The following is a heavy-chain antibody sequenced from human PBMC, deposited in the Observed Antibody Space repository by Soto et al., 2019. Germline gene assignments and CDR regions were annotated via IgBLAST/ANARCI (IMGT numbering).Heavy chain of an antibody. Sequence: QVQLVESGGGVVQPGRSLRLSCAASGFTFSSYGMHWVRQAPGTGLEWVAVISYDGSNKYYADSVKGRFTISRDNSKNTLYLQMNSLRAEDTAVYYCANDWGSSYFDYWGQGTLVTVSS. CDR3: ANDWGSSYFDY. CDR1: GFTFSSYG. J-gene: IGHJ4*02. V-gene: IGHV3-30*18. D-gene: IGHD3-16*01. CDR2: ISYDGSNK.